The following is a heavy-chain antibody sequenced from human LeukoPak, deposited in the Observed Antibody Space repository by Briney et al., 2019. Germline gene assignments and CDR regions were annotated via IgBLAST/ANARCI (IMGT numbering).Heavy chain of an antibody. Sequence: SETLSLTCAVYGGSFSGYYWSWIRQPPGKGLEWIGEINHSGSTNYNPSLKSRVTISVDTSKNQFSLKLSSVTAADTAVYYCARGSHYDILTGYYSGCDYWGQGTPVTVSS. CDR3: ARGSHYDILTGYYSGCDY. CDR2: INHSGST. CDR1: GGSFSGYY. D-gene: IGHD3-9*01. V-gene: IGHV4-34*01. J-gene: IGHJ4*02.